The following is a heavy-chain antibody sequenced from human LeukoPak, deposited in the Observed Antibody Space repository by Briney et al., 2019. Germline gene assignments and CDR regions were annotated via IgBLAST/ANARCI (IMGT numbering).Heavy chain of an antibody. D-gene: IGHD6-13*01. CDR2: ISGSGGST. J-gene: IGHJ4*02. V-gene: IGHV3-23*01. Sequence: GGSLRLSCAASGFTFSSYAMSWVRQAPGKGLEWVSAISGSGGSTYYADSVKGRFTISRDNSKNTLYLQMNSLRAEDTAVYYCAKRVHDSWYSGDHFDYWGQGTLVTVSS. CDR3: AKRVHDSWYSGDHFDY. CDR1: GFTFSSYA.